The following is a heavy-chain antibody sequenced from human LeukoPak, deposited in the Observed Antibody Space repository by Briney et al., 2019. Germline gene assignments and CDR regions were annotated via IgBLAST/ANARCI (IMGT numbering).Heavy chain of an antibody. Sequence: GGSLRLSCAASGFTFSSYWMSWVHQAPGKGLEWVANIKQDGSEKYYVDSVKGRFTISRDNAKNSLYLQMNSLRAEDTAVYYCGRVSESLVNGGVSWSFDNWGQGTLVTVSS. D-gene: IGHD2-15*01. V-gene: IGHV3-7*03. J-gene: IGHJ4*02. CDR2: IKQDGSEK. CDR1: GFTFSSYW. CDR3: GRVSESLVNGGVSWSFDN.